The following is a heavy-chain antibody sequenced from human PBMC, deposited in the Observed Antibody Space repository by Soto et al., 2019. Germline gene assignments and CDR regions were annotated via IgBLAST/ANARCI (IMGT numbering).Heavy chain of an antibody. D-gene: IGHD3-16*01. Sequence: QVQLQESGPGLVKPSGTLSLTCAASSGSIFTTNWWSWVRKSPGRGLQWIGDIYHSGSPKYNPSLKSRVSISIDKSKARFFLNLTSVTAADTAVYYCARKPDVATAKVGGGYVFDVWGQGTMVTVSS. CDR2: IYHSGSP. V-gene: IGHV4-4*02. CDR1: SGSIFTTNW. J-gene: IGHJ3*01. CDR3: ARKPDVATAKVGGGYVFDV.